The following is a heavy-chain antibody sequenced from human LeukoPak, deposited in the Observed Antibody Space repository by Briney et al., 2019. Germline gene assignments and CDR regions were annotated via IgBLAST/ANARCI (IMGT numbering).Heavy chain of an antibody. V-gene: IGHV1-46*01. J-gene: IGHJ4*02. CDR3: ARDTYYYDSSGSLFDY. Sequence: ASVKVSCKASGYTFTSYYMHWVRQAPGQGLGWMGIINPSGGSTSYAQKFQGRVTMTRDTSTSTVYMELSSLRSEDTAVYYCARDTYYYDSSGSLFDYWGQGTLVTVSS. CDR1: GYTFTSYY. CDR2: INPSGGST. D-gene: IGHD3-22*01.